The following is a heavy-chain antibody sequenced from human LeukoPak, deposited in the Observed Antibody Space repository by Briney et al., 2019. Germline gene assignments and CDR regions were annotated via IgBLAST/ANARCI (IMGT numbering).Heavy chain of an antibody. V-gene: IGHV3-21*01. Sequence: EPGGSLRLSCAASGFTFSSYAMSWVRQAPGKGLEWVSSISSSSSYIYYADSVKGRFTISRDNAKNSLYLQMNSLRAEDTAVYYCARDGITMIVPNWFDPWGQGTLVTVSS. D-gene: IGHD3-22*01. CDR3: ARDGITMIVPNWFDP. CDR2: ISSSSSYI. CDR1: GFTFSSYA. J-gene: IGHJ5*02.